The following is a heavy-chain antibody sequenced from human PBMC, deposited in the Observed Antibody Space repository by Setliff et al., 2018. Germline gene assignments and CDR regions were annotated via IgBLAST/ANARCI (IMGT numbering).Heavy chain of an antibody. Sequence: ASVKVSCKASGYIFNTFGISWVRRAPGQGLEWIGWISPYNGDTKYAQKLQGRVTMTTDTSTSTAYVEVSSLRSDDTALYYCARSPPNRGVGQGHHMDVWGKGTTVTVSS. CDR1: GYIFNTFG. V-gene: IGHV1-18*01. CDR2: ISPYNGDT. J-gene: IGHJ6*03. D-gene: IGHD3-10*01. CDR3: ARSPPNRGVGQGHHMDV.